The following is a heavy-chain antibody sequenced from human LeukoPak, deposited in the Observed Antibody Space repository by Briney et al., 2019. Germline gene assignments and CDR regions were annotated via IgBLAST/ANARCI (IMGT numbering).Heavy chain of an antibody. D-gene: IGHD3-22*01. V-gene: IGHV4-59*01. CDR2: IYYSGST. Sequence: SETLSLTCTVSGGSISSYYWSWIRQPPGKGLEWIGYIYYSGSTNHNPSLKSRVTISVNTSKNQFSLKLSSVTAADTAVYYCARAEVNFYDRSGYFDYWGQGSLVTVSS. J-gene: IGHJ4*02. CDR3: ARAEVNFYDRSGYFDY. CDR1: GGSISSYY.